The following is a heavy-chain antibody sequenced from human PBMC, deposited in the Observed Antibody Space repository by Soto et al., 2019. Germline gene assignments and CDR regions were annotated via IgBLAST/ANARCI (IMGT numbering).Heavy chain of an antibody. CDR3: ARLYYDILTGYYDAFDI. V-gene: IGHV4-59*12. J-gene: IGHJ3*02. Sequence: SETLSLTCTVSGGSISSYYWSWIRQPPGKGLEWIGYIYYSGSTYYNPSLKSRVTISVDTSKNQFSLKLSSVTAADTAVYYCARLYYDILTGYYDAFDIWGQGTMVTVAS. D-gene: IGHD3-9*01. CDR2: IYYSGST. CDR1: GGSISSYY.